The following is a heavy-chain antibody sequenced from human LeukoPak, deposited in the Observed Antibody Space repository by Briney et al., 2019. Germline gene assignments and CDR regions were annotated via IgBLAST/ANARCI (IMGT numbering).Heavy chain of an antibody. Sequence: ASVKVSCKASGYTFTSYGISWVRQAPGQGLEWMGWITAYNDNTYYAQKLQGRVTMTTDTSTSTAYMELRSLRSDDTAVYYCARSLNSRLTDYWGQGTLVTVSS. J-gene: IGHJ4*02. D-gene: IGHD6-13*01. CDR1: GYTFTSYG. CDR2: ITAYNDNT. V-gene: IGHV1-18*01. CDR3: ARSLNSRLTDY.